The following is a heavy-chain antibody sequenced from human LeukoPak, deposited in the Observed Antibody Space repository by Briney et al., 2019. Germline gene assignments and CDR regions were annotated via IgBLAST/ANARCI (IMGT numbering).Heavy chain of an antibody. CDR3: ARFSVSQAWFDP. D-gene: IGHD1-14*01. V-gene: IGHV4-38-2*02. Sequence: SETLSLTCTVSGYSISSGYYWGWIRQSPGKGLEWIGSIYPGGSTYPNPSLKSRVTMSVDTSKNQFSLKMRSVTAADTAVYYCARFSVSQAWFDPWGQGTLVTVSS. CDR1: GYSISSGYY. J-gene: IGHJ5*02. CDR2: IYPGGST.